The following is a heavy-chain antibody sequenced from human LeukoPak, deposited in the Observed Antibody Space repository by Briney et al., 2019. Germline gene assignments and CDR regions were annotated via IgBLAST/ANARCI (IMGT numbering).Heavy chain of an antibody. D-gene: IGHD6-13*01. J-gene: IGHJ5*01. CDR3: ARVTWQHLLLWFDS. CDR2: TYYRSKWYD. Sequence: SQTLSLTCAISGDSVSNKTAAWNWIRQSPSRGLEWLGRTYYRSKWYDDYAVSVKSRITINPDTSKNQFSLRLYSVTPEDTAVYYCARVTWQHLLLWFDSWGQGTLVTVSS. V-gene: IGHV6-1*01. CDR1: GDSVSNKTAA.